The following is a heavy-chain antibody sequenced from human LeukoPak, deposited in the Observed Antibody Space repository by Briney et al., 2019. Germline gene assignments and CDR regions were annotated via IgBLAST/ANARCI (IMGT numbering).Heavy chain of an antibody. CDR2: IGGSNGIT. CDR1: GFTFSSYA. CDR3: ARNENSGWGYFDY. J-gene: IGHJ4*02. V-gene: IGHV3-23*01. Sequence: GGSLRLSCAASGFTFSSYAMSWVRQAPGKGLEWVSVIGGSNGITFYVGSVKGRFTISRDNSKDTLYPQMNSLRAEDTAVYYCARNENSGWGYFDYWGQGTLVTVSS. D-gene: IGHD5-12*01.